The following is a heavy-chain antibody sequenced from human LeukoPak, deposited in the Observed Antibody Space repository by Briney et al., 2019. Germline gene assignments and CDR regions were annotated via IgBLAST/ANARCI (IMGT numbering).Heavy chain of an antibody. D-gene: IGHD3-16*02. CDR1: GFTFSSYW. Sequence: GGSLRLSCAASGFTFSSYWMSWVRQAPGKGLEWVANIKQDGSEKYYVDSVKGRFTISRDNAKNSLYLQMNSLGAEDTAVYYCARDPELRLGELSLSVDYWGQGTLVTVSS. CDR3: ARDPELRLGELSLSVDY. J-gene: IGHJ4*02. CDR2: IKQDGSEK. V-gene: IGHV3-7*01.